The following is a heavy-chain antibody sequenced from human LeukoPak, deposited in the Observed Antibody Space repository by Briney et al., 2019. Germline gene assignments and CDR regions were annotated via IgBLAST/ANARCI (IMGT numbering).Heavy chain of an antibody. V-gene: IGHV1-2*02. CDR1: GYTFTGYY. CDR3: ARVWRDIVVVPAATPFDY. D-gene: IGHD2-2*01. J-gene: IGHJ4*02. CDR2: INPNSGGT. Sequence: ASVTLSCKASGYTFTGYYMHWVRQAPGQGLEWMGWINPNSGGTNYAQKFQGRVTMTRHTSISTAYMELSRLRSDDTAVYYCARVWRDIVVVPAATPFDYWGQGTLVAVSS.